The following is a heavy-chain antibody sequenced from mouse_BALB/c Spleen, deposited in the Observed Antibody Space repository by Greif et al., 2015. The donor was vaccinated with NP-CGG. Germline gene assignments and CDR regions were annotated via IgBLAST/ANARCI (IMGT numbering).Heavy chain of an antibody. CDR2: INPSTGYT. J-gene: IGHJ4*01. D-gene: IGHD2-4*01. V-gene: IGHV1-7*01. CDR1: GYTFTSYW. Sequence: QVQLKESGAELAKPGASVKMSCKASGYTFTSYWMHWVKQRPGQGLEWIGYINPSTGYTEYNQKFKDKATLTADKSSSTAYMQLSSLTSEDSAVYYCARNYDGVMDYWGQGTSVTVSS. CDR3: ARNYDGVMDY.